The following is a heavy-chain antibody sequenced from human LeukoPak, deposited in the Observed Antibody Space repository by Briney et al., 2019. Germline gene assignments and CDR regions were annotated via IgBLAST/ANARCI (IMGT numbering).Heavy chain of an antibody. CDR2: ISGSGGST. D-gene: IGHD1-26*01. J-gene: IGHJ4*02. CDR1: GFTFSNYW. Sequence: GGSLRLSCAASGFTFSNYWMSWVRQAPGKGLEWVSAISGSGGSTYYADSVKGRFTISRDNSKNTLYLQMNSLRAEDTAVYYCAKRRGEWELLYYWGQGTLVTVSS. CDR3: AKRRGEWELLYY. V-gene: IGHV3-23*01.